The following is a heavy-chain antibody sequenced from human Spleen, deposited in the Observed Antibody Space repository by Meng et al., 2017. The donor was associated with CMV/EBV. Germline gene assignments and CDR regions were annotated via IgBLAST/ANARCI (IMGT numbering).Heavy chain of an antibody. V-gene: IGHV1-2*02. CDR1: GYTFTGYY. CDR2: INPNRGGT. J-gene: IGHJ5*02. CDR3: ARQDSSGYYYNWFDP. D-gene: IGHD3-22*01. Sequence: ASVKVSCKASGYTFTGYYMHWVRQAPGQGLEWMGWINPNRGGTNYAQKFQGRFNMTRDTSISTAYMELSRLRSDDTAVYYCARQDSSGYYYNWFDPWGQGTLVTVSS.